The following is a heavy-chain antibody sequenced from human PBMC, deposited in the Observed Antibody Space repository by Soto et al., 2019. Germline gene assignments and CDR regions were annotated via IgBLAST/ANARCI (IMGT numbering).Heavy chain of an antibody. V-gene: IGHV4-31*03. CDR3: ARGNTDPFCSGGSCYPYYFDY. Sequence: PSETLSLTSTVSGVSMSSGAYYWSCIRQHPGKGLEWIGYIYYSGSTYYNPSLKGRVTISVDTSKNQFSLKLSSVTAADTAVYYCARGNTDPFCSGGSCYPYYFDYWGQGTLVTVS. CDR2: IYYSGST. CDR1: GVSMSSGAYY. D-gene: IGHD2-15*01. J-gene: IGHJ4*02.